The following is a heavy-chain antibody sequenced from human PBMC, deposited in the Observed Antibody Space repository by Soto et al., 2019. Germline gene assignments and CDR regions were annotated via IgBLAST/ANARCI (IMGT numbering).Heavy chain of an antibody. V-gene: IGHV3-49*03. D-gene: IGHD3-9*01. CDR2: IRSKAYGGTT. CDR1: GFTCGDYA. J-gene: IGHJ4*02. CDR3: ARDDGPSDILTGYYTY. Sequence: GGSLRLSCTASGFTCGDYAMSWFRQAPGKGLEWVGFIRSKAYGGTTEYAASVKGRFTISRDDSKSIAYLQMNSLKTEDTAVYYCARDDGPSDILTGYYTYWGQGTMVTVSS.